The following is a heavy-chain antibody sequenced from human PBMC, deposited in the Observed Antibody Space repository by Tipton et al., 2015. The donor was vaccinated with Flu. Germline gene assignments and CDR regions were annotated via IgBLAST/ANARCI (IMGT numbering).Heavy chain of an antibody. CDR1: GFTFSNYW. Sequence: AASGFTFSNYWMSWVRQTPGKGLEWVANIKQDGSEKYYEDFVKGRFTISRDNAKNSLSLQMNSLRAEETAVYFCARWRCTSTSCFFDYWGQGTLVTVSS. D-gene: IGHD2-2*01. CDR3: ARWRCTSTSCFFDY. CDR2: IKQDGSEK. J-gene: IGHJ4*02. V-gene: IGHV3-7*01.